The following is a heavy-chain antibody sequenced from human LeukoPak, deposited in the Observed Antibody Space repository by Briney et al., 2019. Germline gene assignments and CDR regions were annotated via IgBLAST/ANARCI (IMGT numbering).Heavy chain of an antibody. V-gene: IGHV1-24*01. CDR3: AKVDYSSSWYPDAFDI. Sequence: ASVKVSCKVSGYTLTELSMHWVRQAPGKGLEWMGGFDPEDGETIYAQKFQGRVTMTRNTSISTAYMELSSLRSEDTAVYYCAKVDYSSSWYPDAFDIWGQGTMVTVSS. CDR1: GYTLTELS. D-gene: IGHD6-13*01. CDR2: FDPEDGET. J-gene: IGHJ3*02.